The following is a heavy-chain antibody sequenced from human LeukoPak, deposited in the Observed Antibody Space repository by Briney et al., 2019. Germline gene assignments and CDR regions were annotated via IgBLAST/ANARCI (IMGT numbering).Heavy chain of an antibody. CDR3: ARDLRAGGTWSYGVYFDL. J-gene: IGHJ2*01. V-gene: IGHV3-7*01. D-gene: IGHD4-17*01. CDR2: IKEDGSEK. CDR1: GFTFSSYG. Sequence: GGSLRLSCAASGFTFSSYGMHWVRQAPGRGLEWVANIKEDGSEKNYVDSVKGRFTISRDNAKNSVYLLLNSLTPEDTAVYYCARDLRAGGTWSYGVYFDLWGRGTLVTVSS.